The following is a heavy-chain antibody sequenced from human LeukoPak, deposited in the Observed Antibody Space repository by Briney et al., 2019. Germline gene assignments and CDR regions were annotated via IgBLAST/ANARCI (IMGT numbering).Heavy chain of an antibody. CDR2: ISAYNGNT. Sequence: ASVKVSCKASGYTFTSYGISWVRQAPGQGLEWMGWISAYNGNTNYAQKLQGRVTMTTDTSTSTAYMELRSLRSDDTAVYYCARARDVYGTTSFDYWGQGTLVTVSS. V-gene: IGHV1-18*01. J-gene: IGHJ4*02. CDR1: GYTFTSYG. CDR3: ARARDVYGTTSFDY. D-gene: IGHD4-17*01.